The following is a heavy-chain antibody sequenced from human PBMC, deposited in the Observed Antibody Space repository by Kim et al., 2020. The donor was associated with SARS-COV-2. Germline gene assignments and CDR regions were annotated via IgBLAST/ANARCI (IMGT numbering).Heavy chain of an antibody. CDR3: ASTFTYYYGSGSLIKGAFDI. D-gene: IGHD3-10*01. Sequence: ASVKVSCKASGYTFTSYAMNWVRQAPGQGLEWMGWINTNTGNPTYAQGFTGRFVFSLDTSVSTAYLQISSLKAEDTAVYYCASTFTYYYGSGSLIKGAFDIWGQGTMVTVSS. V-gene: IGHV7-4-1*02. CDR1: GYTFTSYA. J-gene: IGHJ3*02. CDR2: INTNTGNP.